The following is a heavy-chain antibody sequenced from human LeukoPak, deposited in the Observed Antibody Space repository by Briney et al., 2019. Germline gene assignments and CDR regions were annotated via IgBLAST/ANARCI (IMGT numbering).Heavy chain of an antibody. Sequence: GGSLRLSCAASGFTFSGYGMHCVRQAPGKGLEWVALISYDGSNKYYADSVKGRFTISRDNAKNSLYLQMNSLRAEDTALYYCAKDVLAAAWHFKGAFDIWGQGTMVTVSS. CDR2: ISYDGSNK. CDR3: AKDVLAAAWHFKGAFDI. D-gene: IGHD6-13*01. CDR1: GFTFSGYG. V-gene: IGHV3-30*18. J-gene: IGHJ3*02.